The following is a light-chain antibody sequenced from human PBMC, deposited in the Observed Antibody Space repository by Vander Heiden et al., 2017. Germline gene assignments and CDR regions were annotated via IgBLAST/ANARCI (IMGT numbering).Light chain of an antibody. CDR3: QQYDNLPRT. Sequence: DIQMTQSPSSLSASVGDRVTITCQASQDISNYLNWYQQKPGKAPKLLIYDASNLETGVPSRFSGSGSGTDFTFTISSLQPEDIATYYSQQYDNLPRTFGQGTKVEIK. CDR1: QDISNY. CDR2: DAS. J-gene: IGKJ1*01. V-gene: IGKV1-33*01.